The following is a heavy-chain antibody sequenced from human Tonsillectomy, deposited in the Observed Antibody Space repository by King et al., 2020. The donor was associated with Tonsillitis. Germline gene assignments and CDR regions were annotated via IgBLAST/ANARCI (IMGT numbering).Heavy chain of an antibody. V-gene: IGHV3-15*01. CDR3: TSDLGYCSGISCYIVF. D-gene: IGHD2-2*02. J-gene: IGHJ4*02. Sequence: VQLVESGGGLVKPGGSLRLSCAASGFAFSNTWMSWVRQAPGGGLEWGGRIKRRPVGGTTDYAAPVKGRFTIPREDEKKTGFLQMIRLKIEDTAVYYCTSDLGYCSGISCYIVFGGQGTLVTVSS. CDR1: GFAFSNTW. CDR2: IKRRPVGGTT.